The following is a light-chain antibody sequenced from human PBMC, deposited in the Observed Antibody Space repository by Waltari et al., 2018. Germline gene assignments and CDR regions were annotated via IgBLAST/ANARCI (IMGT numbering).Light chain of an antibody. J-gene: IGLJ2*01. V-gene: IGLV2-14*01. CDR2: EVN. CDR1: SSDIGRYNY. Sequence: QSALTQPASVSGSPGQSITISCTGTSSDIGRYNYVSWYQHHPGKAPKLLIFEVNNRPSGFSDRFSGSKSGNTASLTISGLQAEDEADYYCSSYTTTSTLLVVFGGGTKLTVL. CDR3: SSYTTTSTLLVV.